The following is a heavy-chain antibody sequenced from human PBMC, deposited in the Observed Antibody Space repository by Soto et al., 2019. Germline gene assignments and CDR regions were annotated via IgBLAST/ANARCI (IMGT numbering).Heavy chain of an antibody. CDR3: ARGLQKEY. D-gene: IGHD4-4*01. CDR2: ISAYNGNT. V-gene: IGHV1-18*01. Sequence: ASVKVSCKASGYTFTTFGISWVRQAPGQGLEWMGWISAYNGNTNYAQKLQDRVTMTTDTPTTAAFMGLRSLTSDDTAVYYCARGLQKEYWGQGTLVTVSS. J-gene: IGHJ4*02. CDR1: GYTFTTFG.